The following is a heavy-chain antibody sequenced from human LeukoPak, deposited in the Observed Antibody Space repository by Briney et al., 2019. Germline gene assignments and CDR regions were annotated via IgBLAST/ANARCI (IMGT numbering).Heavy chain of an antibody. Sequence: RGSLRLSCAASGFTFSTNWMTWVRPAPGKGLEWGSNINQDGSEKNYVDSVKGRFTISRDNAKNSLYLQMNSLRVEDTALYYCATRSSHSSSWYVYLFWDYWGQGALVTVSS. CDR1: GFTFSTNW. CDR2: INQDGSEK. D-gene: IGHD6-13*01. V-gene: IGHV3-7*01. CDR3: ATRSSHSSSWYVYLFWDY. J-gene: IGHJ4*02.